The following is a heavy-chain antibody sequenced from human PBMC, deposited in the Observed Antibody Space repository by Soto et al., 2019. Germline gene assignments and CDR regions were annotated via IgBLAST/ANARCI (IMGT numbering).Heavy chain of an antibody. J-gene: IGHJ4*02. Sequence: QVQLQESGPGLVKPSDTLSLTCAVSGYSISSSNWWGWIRQPPGKGLEWIGYIYYSGTTYYNPSLKSRATVSEXTSKNQFSLKLTSVTAVDTAVYYCARREIQGPIDYWGQGTLVTVSS. V-gene: IGHV4-28*01. CDR2: IYYSGTT. D-gene: IGHD1-26*01. CDR3: ARREIQGPIDY. CDR1: GYSISSSNW.